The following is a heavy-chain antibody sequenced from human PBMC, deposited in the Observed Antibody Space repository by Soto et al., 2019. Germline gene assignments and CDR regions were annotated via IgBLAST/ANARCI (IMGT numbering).Heavy chain of an antibody. Sequence: TLPITCAAYSATFDRSYVSCILLPPEKGLDWIGEINHRGSTNYNPSLKSRVTISVDTSKNQFSLKLSSVTAADTAVYYCARDGYQRLYPYYYYYMDVWGKWTTVT. D-gene: IGHD2-2*02. J-gene: IGHJ6*03. CDR3: ARDGYQRLYPYYYYYMDV. CDR1: SATFDRSY. V-gene: IGHV4-34*01. CDR2: INHRGST.